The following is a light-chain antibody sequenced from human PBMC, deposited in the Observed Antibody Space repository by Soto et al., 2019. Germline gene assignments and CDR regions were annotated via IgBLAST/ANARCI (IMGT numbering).Light chain of an antibody. J-gene: IGLJ1*01. CDR1: SSDVGGYNF. Sequence: QSALTQPRSVSGSPGQSVTLSCTGTSSDVGGYNFVSWYQQHPGKAPKFMIYDVTKRPSGVPDRFSGSKSGNTASLTISGLLAEDEADYYCCSYVGSYTSYVFGTGTKLTVL. V-gene: IGLV2-11*01. CDR2: DVT. CDR3: CSYVGSYTSYV.